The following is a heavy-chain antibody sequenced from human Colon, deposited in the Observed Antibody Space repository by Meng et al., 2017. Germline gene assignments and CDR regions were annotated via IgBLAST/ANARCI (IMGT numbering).Heavy chain of an antibody. Sequence: QVQLVQSGAEVKEPGASVKVSCQASGYSFTAHDINWVRQAPGQGLEWMGRIIPNSGVTIYAQKFQGRVTMTRDMSINAAFMELRGLRSDDTAVYYCARDGQKWNNDYWGQGTLVTVSS. D-gene: IGHD1/OR15-1a*01. V-gene: IGHV1-2*06. CDR2: IIPNSGVT. J-gene: IGHJ4*02. CDR1: GYSFTAHD. CDR3: ARDGQKWNNDY.